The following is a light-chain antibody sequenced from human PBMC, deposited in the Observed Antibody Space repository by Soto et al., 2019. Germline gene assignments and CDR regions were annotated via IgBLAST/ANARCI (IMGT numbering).Light chain of an antibody. CDR2: EVN. Sequence: QSALAQPPSASGSPGQSVAISCTGTSSDVGGYNYVSWCQQHPGKAPKLMIYEVNKRPSGVPDRFSGSKSGNTASLTVSGLQAEDEADYYCSSYAGSSNVFGTGTKVTV. J-gene: IGLJ1*01. CDR1: SSDVGGYNY. CDR3: SSYAGSSNV. V-gene: IGLV2-8*01.